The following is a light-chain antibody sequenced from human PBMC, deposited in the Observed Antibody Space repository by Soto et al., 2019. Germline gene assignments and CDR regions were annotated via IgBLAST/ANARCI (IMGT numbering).Light chain of an antibody. CDR2: EVT. Sequence: QSALTQPASVSGSPGQSITISCTGTNSDLPNYDSVSWYQHHPGKAPKLMVYEVTNRPSGVSNRFSGSKSGNTASLTISGLQAEDEADYYCSSFSSDSTPLVFGGGTKLTVL. CDR1: NSDLPNYDS. J-gene: IGLJ2*01. V-gene: IGLV2-14*01. CDR3: SSFSSDSTPLV.